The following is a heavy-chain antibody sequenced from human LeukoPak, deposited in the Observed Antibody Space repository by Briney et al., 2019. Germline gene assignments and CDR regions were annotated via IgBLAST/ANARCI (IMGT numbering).Heavy chain of an antibody. V-gene: IGHV3-11*04. CDR2: ISSSGSTI. J-gene: IGHJ6*03. CDR3: ARMGLQWLHHYYYMDV. CDR1: GGSISSNIYY. D-gene: IGHD4-11*01. Sequence: LSLTCTVSGGSISSNIYYWGWIRQSPGKGLEWVSYISSSGSTIYYADSVKGRFTISRDNAKNSLYLQMNSLRAEDTAVYYCARMGLQWLHHYYYMDVWGKGTTVTVSS.